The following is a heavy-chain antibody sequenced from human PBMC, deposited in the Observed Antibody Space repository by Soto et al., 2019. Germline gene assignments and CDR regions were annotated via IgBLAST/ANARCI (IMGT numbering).Heavy chain of an antibody. CDR1: GGTFSGYT. CDR3: AREGFCTGGSCWDVGFDI. D-gene: IGHD2-15*01. Sequence: QVQLKQSGTEVKKAGSSLKVSCKASGGTFSGYTISWVREAPGEGLEWMGGILPIFGTTNYAQKFQGRVTITADESTSTAYMELSSLISEDTAVYYCAREGFCTGGSCWDVGFDIWGQGTKVTVSS. CDR2: ILPIFGTT. V-gene: IGHV1-69*12. J-gene: IGHJ3*02.